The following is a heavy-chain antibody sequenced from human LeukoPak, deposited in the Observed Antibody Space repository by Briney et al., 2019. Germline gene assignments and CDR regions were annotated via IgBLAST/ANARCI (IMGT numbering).Heavy chain of an antibody. CDR3: AKLLGTATRYDY. V-gene: IGHV3-7*01. D-gene: IGHD1-7*01. CDR1: GFTFSSSW. CDR2: INPDGSTR. Sequence: GGSLRLSCVTSGFTFSSSWMSWVRQAPGKGLEWVASINPDGSTRHHVDSLKGRFTLSGDNDKKSLFLQMGALRAEDTAVYFCAKLLGTATRYDYWGLGTLVIVSS. J-gene: IGHJ4*02.